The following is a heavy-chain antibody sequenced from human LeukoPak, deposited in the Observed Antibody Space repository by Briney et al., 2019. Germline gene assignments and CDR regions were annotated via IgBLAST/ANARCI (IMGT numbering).Heavy chain of an antibody. D-gene: IGHD3-3*01. CDR3: AREYYVRFDP. CDR2: IIPIFGTA. V-gene: IGHV1-69*05. J-gene: IGHJ5*02. Sequence: GASVKVSCKASGGTFSSYAISWVRQAPGQGLEWMGGIIPIFGTANYAHKFQGRVTITTDESTSTAYMELSSQRSEDTAVYYCAREYYVRFDPWGQGTLVTVSS. CDR1: GGTFSSYA.